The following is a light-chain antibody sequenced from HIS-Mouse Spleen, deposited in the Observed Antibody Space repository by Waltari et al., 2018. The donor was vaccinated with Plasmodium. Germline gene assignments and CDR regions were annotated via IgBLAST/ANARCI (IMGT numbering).Light chain of an antibody. J-gene: IGKJ4*01. CDR2: AAS. CDR1: QGISSY. V-gene: IGKV1-8*01. CDR3: QQYYSYPLT. Sequence: AIRMTQSPSSFSASTGDRVPITCRASQGISSYLAWYQQKPGKAPKLLIYAASTVQSGVPSRFSGSGSGTDFTLTISCLQSEDFATYYCQQYYSYPLTFGGGTKVEIK.